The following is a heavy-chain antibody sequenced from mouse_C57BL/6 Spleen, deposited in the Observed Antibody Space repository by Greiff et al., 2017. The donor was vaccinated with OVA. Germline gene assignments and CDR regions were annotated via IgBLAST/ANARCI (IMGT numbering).Heavy chain of an antibody. V-gene: IGHV1-52*01. CDR3: ARRYYDYDVGYFDV. CDR2: IDPSDSET. J-gene: IGHJ1*03. Sequence: VQLQQPGAELVRPGSSVKLSCKASGYTFTSYWMHWVKQRPIQGLEWIGNIDPSDSETHYNQKFKDKATLTVDKSSSTAYMQLSSLTSEDSAVYYCARRYYDYDVGYFDVWGTGTTVTVSS. CDR1: GYTFTSYW. D-gene: IGHD2-4*01.